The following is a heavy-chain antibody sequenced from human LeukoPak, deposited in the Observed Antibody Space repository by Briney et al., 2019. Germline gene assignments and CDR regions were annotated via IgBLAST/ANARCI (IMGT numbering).Heavy chain of an antibody. CDR1: GFSFSDYH. J-gene: IGHJ4*02. Sequence: PGGSLRLSCAASGFSFSDYHMSWIRQAPGKGLEWVSYISSSSDYTNHADSVKGRFTISRDNAKNSLYLQMNSLRAEDTAVYYCARDISDDYWGQGTLVTVSS. CDR3: ARDISDDY. CDR2: ISSSSDYT. V-gene: IGHV3-11*06. D-gene: IGHD1-26*01.